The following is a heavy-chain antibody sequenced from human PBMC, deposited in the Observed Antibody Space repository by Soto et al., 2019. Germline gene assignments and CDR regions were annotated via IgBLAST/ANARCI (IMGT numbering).Heavy chain of an antibody. J-gene: IGHJ4*02. V-gene: IGHV4-34*01. CDR1: GGSFSGYY. CDR3: ARPRVVRGVINV. CDR2: INHSGST. Sequence: QVQLQQWGAGLLKPSETLSLTCAVYGGSFSGYYWSWIRQPPGKGLEWIGEINHSGSTNYNPSLKSRVTISVDTSKNQFSLKLSSVTAADTAVYYCARPRVVRGVINVWGQGTLVTVSS. D-gene: IGHD3-10*01.